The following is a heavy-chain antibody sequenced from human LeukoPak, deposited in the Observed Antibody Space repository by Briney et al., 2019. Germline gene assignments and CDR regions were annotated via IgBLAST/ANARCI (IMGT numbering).Heavy chain of an antibody. D-gene: IGHD3-3*01. Sequence: SETLSLTCTVSGGSISSSSYYWGWIRQPPGKGLEWIGSIYYSGSTYYNPSLKSRVTISVDTSKNQFSLKLSSVTAADTAVYYCAKSRLITIFGVVPPPDYWGQGTLVTVSS. CDR2: IYYSGST. CDR3: AKSRLITIFGVVPPPDY. CDR1: GGSISSSSYY. V-gene: IGHV4-39*01. J-gene: IGHJ4*02.